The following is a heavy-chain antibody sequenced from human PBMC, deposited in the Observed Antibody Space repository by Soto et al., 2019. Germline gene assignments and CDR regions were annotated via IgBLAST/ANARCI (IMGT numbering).Heavy chain of an antibody. Sequence: GGSLRLSCAASGFTFSSYAMHWVRQAPGKGLEWVAVISYDGSNKYYADSVKGRFTISRDNSKNTLYLQMNSLRAEDTAVYYCAGTLDTRKTHYYYGMDVWGQGTTVTVSS. J-gene: IGHJ6*02. CDR2: ISYDGSNK. D-gene: IGHD5-18*01. V-gene: IGHV3-30-3*01. CDR1: GFTFSSYA. CDR3: AGTLDTRKTHYYYGMDV.